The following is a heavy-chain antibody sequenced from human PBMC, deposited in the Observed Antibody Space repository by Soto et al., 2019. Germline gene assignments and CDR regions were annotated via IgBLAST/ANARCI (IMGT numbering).Heavy chain of an antibody. CDR3: XXXXXXXXXXXDY. CDR2: IYYSGST. CDR1: GGSISSSSYY. Sequence: QLQLQESGPGLVKXSETLSLTCTVSGGSISSSSYYWGWIRQPPGKGLEWIGSIYYSGSTYYNPSLKSRVTISVDTSKNQFSLKLSSVTAXXXAXXXXXXXXXXXXXXXDYWGQGTLVTVSS. J-gene: IGHJ4*02. V-gene: IGHV4-39*01.